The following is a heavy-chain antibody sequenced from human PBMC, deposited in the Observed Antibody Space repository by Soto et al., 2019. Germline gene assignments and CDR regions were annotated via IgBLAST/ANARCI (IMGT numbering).Heavy chain of an antibody. V-gene: IGHV1-46*01. D-gene: IGHD3-10*01. CDR1: GYTFTSYY. Sequence: ASVKVSCKASGYTFTSYYMHWVRQAPGQGLEWMGIINPSGGSTSYAQKFQGRVTMTRDTSTSTVYMELSSLRSEDTAVYYCAREEKLLYYYGSGSPEYYYYYGMDVWGQGTTVTVSS. J-gene: IGHJ6*02. CDR2: INPSGGST. CDR3: AREEKLLYYYGSGSPEYYYYYGMDV.